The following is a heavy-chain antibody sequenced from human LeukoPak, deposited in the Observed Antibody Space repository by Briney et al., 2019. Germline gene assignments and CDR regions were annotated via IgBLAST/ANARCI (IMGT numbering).Heavy chain of an antibody. V-gene: IGHV3-33*01. Sequence: GRSLRLSCAASGFTFSSYGMHWVRQAPGKGLEWGAVIWYDGSNKYYADSVKGRFTISRDNSKNTLYLQMNSLRAEDTAVYYCARAGIAVAGTPHAFDIWGQGTMVTVSS. D-gene: IGHD6-19*01. CDR3: ARAGIAVAGTPHAFDI. J-gene: IGHJ3*02. CDR2: IWYDGSNK. CDR1: GFTFSSYG.